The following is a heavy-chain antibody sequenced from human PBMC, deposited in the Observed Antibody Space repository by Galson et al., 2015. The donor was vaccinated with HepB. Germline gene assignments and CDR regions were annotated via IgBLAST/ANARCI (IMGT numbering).Heavy chain of an antibody. Sequence: SLRLSCAASGFTFSNAWMSWVRQAPGKGLEWVGRIKSKTDGGTTDYAAPVKGRFTISRDDSKNTLYLQMNSLKTEDTAVYYCTTELREAGDAFDIWDQGTMVTVSS. J-gene: IGHJ3*02. CDR3: TTELREAGDAFDI. V-gene: IGHV3-15*01. CDR2: IKSKTDGGTT. CDR1: GFTFSNAW. D-gene: IGHD6-19*01.